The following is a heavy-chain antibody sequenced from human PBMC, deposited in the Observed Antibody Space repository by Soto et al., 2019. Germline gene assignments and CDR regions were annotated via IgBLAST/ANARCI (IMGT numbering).Heavy chain of an antibody. CDR3: ATAISTSGYDRYWYFDL. CDR2: IYYSGST. V-gene: IGHV4-39*01. Sequence: PSETLSLTCTVYGGSISSSSYYWGWIRQPPGKGLEWIGSIYYSGSTYYNPSLKSRVTISVDTSKNQFSLKLSSVTAADTAVYYCATAISTSGYDRYWYFDLWGRGTLVTVSS. J-gene: IGHJ2*01. CDR1: GGSISSSSYY. D-gene: IGHD5-12*01.